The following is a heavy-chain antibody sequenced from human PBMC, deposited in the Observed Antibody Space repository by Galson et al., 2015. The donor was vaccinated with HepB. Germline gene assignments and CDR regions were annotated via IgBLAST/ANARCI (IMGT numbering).Heavy chain of an antibody. V-gene: IGHV3-23*01. J-gene: IGHJ3*01. CDR1: GFTFSSYS. D-gene: IGHD1-26*01. Sequence: SLRLSCAASGFTFSSYSMSWVRQAPGKGLEWVSVISGSGATTYYADSVKGRFTISRDNSKNTLYLQMNSLRAEDTAIYYCAKKILVGGTGAFDVWGQGTMVTVSP. CDR2: ISGSGATT. CDR3: AKKILVGGTGAFDV.